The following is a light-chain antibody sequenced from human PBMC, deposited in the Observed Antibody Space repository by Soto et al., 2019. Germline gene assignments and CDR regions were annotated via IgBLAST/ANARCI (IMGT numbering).Light chain of an antibody. CDR1: QSVSNNY. CDR3: QQYSTPPT. CDR2: GAS. Sequence: EIVLTQSPGTLSLSPGEGATLSCRASQSVSNNYLAWYKQKPGQAPRRLIYGASSRATGIPDRFSGSGSGTDFTLTIRRLEPEDFAVYYCQQYSTPPTFGEGTRLEIK. V-gene: IGKV3-20*01. J-gene: IGKJ5*01.